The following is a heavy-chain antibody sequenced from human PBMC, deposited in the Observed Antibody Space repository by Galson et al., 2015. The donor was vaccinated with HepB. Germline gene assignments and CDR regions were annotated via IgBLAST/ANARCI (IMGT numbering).Heavy chain of an antibody. Sequence: SLRLSCAASGFTFSSYAMSWVRQAPGKGLEWVSAISGSGGSTYYADSVKGRFTISRDNSKNTLYLQMNSLRAEDTAVYYCAKEKYGSGSYLSSWFDPWGQGTLVTVSS. D-gene: IGHD3-10*01. V-gene: IGHV3-23*01. CDR2: ISGSGGST. CDR1: GFTFSSYA. J-gene: IGHJ5*02. CDR3: AKEKYGSGSYLSSWFDP.